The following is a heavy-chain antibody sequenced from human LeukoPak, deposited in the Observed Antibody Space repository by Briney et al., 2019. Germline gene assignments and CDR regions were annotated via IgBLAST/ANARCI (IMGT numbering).Heavy chain of an antibody. D-gene: IGHD3-22*01. CDR3: ARENPSGYYNRPIDY. CDR1: GASISSYY. CDR2: IYYSGSI. J-gene: IGHJ4*02. V-gene: IGHV4-59*01. Sequence: PSETLSLICTVSGASISSYYWSWIRQPPGKGLEWIGDIYYSGSIKYNPSLKSRVTMSVDTSKNQFSLKLSSVTAAVTAIYYCARENPSGYYNRPIDYWGQGTLVTVSS.